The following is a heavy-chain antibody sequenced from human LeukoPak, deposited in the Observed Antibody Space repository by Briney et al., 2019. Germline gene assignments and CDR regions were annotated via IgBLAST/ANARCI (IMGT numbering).Heavy chain of an antibody. CDR1: GVSIRGDTYY. Sequence: SSETLSLTCTVSGVSIRGDTYYWGWIRQPPGKGLEWIGNYHIGNTYYNPSLKSRVTISEDTSKNQFSLRVNSVTAADTAVYYCARLWDSTALYFYYYMDIWGEGTTVTVSS. CDR3: ARLWDSTALYFYYYMDI. J-gene: IGHJ6*03. CDR2: YHIGNT. V-gene: IGHV4-39*01. D-gene: IGHD2-21*02.